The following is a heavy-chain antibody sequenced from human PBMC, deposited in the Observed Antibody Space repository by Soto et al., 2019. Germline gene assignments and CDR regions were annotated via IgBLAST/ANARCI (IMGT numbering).Heavy chain of an antibody. J-gene: IGHJ6*02. CDR3: TRGDYYYGMDV. CDR2: IRSKANSYAT. CDR1: GFTFSGSA. V-gene: IGHV3-73*01. Sequence: PGGSLRLSCAASGFTFSGSAMHWVRQASGKGLEWVGRIRSKANSYATAYAASVKGRFTISRDDSKNTAYLQMNSLKTEDTAVYYCTRGDYYYGMDVWGQGTTVTVS.